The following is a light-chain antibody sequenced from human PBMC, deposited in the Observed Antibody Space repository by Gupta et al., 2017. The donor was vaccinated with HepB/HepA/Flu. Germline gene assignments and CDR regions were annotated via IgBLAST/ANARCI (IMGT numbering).Light chain of an antibody. Sequence: DIQMTKFPSSLSANVGDRVSITCRASQSVLRFFNWFQQKPGRPPKLLIYDAVSLQPGVPSRFRPFVSGTEFTLTINGLQADDFATYFCQQTYTIPFTFGQGTKLEVE. V-gene: IGKV1-39*01. CDR2: DAV. CDR3: QQTYTIPFT. J-gene: IGKJ2*01. CDR1: QSVLRF.